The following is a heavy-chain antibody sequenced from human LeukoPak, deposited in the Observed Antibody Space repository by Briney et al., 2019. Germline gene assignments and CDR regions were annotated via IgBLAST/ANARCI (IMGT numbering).Heavy chain of an antibody. J-gene: IGHJ4*02. D-gene: IGHD2-2*01. CDR3: AKSPYCSGTTCPLDY. CDR1: GFTFSSYS. CDR2: ISSSSSYI. Sequence: GGSLRLSCAASGFTFSSYSMNWVRQAPGKGLEWVSSISSSSSYIYYADSVKGRFTISRDNSKNTLFLQMNSLRAEDTAVYYCAKSPYCSGTTCPLDYWGQGTLVTVSS. V-gene: IGHV3-21*01.